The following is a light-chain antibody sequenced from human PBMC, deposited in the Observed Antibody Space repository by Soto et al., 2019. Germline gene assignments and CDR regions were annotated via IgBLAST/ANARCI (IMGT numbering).Light chain of an antibody. J-gene: IGKJ2*01. V-gene: IGKV1-5*01. CDR3: QQYNSYSYT. CDR1: QRISSW. CDR2: DAS. Sequence: DIQMTQSPSTLSASGGDRVTITCRASQRISSWLAWYQQKPGKGPKLLIYDASSLESGVPSRFSGSGSGTEFTLTISSLQPDDFATYYCQQYNSYSYTFGQGTKLEIK.